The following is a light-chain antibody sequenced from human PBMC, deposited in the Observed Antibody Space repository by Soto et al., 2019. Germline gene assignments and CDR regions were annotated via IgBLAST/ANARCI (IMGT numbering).Light chain of an antibody. V-gene: IGLV2-14*01. CDR2: EVS. Sequence: QSALTQPASVSGSPGQSITISCTGTSSDVGLYNYVSWYQQHPGIAPKLMIYEVSHRPSGVSTRFSGSKSGDTASLTISGLQAEDEGDYYCSSYTSSSTYVFGGGTKVTVL. J-gene: IGLJ1*01. CDR1: SSDVGLYNY. CDR3: SSYTSSSTYV.